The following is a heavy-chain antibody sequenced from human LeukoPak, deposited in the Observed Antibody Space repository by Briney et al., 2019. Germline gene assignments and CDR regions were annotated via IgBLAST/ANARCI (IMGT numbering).Heavy chain of an antibody. D-gene: IGHD2-15*01. J-gene: IGHJ1*01. CDR1: GFTFSSYA. Sequence: GSLRLSCAASGFTFSSYAMSWVRQAPGKGLEWVSAISGSGGSTYYADSVKGRFTISRDNSKNTLYLQMNSLRAEDTAVYYCAKAPKCSGGSCYFDAEYFQHWGQGTLVTVSS. CDR2: ISGSGGST. V-gene: IGHV3-23*01. CDR3: AKAPKCSGGSCYFDAEYFQH.